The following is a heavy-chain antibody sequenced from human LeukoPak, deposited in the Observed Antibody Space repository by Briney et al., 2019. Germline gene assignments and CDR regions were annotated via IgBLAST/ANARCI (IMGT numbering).Heavy chain of an antibody. V-gene: IGHV3-30*02. CDR1: GYTFSSHG. CDR3: AKSPSGSGWFHY. Sequence: PGGSLRLSCAASGYTFSSHGMHWVRQAPAKRLEWVAFIRYDCSGESYVDSVKGRFTIHRDNSKNTLYLQMSSLRAEDTAVYYCAKSPSGSGWFHYWGQGTLVTVSS. CDR2: IRYDCSGE. J-gene: IGHJ4*02. D-gene: IGHD6-19*01.